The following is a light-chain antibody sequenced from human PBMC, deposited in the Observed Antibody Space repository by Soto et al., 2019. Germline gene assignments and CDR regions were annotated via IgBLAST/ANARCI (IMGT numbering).Light chain of an antibody. CDR2: AAS. V-gene: IGKV1-39*01. CDR3: QQTFGKPLVT. Sequence: DIQMTQSLASLSASLGDRVSIICRASESIRIHLNWYQQKPGKAPRLLIYAASRLQSGVPSRFSGTGSGTDFTLTISSLQPEDFAIYYCQQTFGKPLVTFGQGTRLEIK. CDR1: ESIRIH. J-gene: IGKJ5*01.